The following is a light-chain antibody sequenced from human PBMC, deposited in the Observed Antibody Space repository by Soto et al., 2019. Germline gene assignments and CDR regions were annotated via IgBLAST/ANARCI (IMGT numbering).Light chain of an antibody. V-gene: IGLV2-14*01. Sequence: QSALTQPASVSGSPGQSITISCTGTSSDVRGYNYVSWYQQHPGKAPKLMIYEVSNRPSGVSNRFSGSKSANTASLTISGVEAEDEADYYCSSSTGYSTVVFGGGTKLTVL. CDR1: SSDVRGYNY. J-gene: IGLJ2*01. CDR3: SSSTGYSTVV. CDR2: EVS.